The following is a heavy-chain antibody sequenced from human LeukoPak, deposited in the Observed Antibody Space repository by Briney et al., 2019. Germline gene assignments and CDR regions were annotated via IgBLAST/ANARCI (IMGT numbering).Heavy chain of an antibody. CDR2: IYYSGST. CDR1: GGSFSGYY. CDR3: AKARGITVFGVAPYYYYYMDV. D-gene: IGHD3-3*01. Sequence: PSETLSLTCAVYGGSFSGYYWSWIRQPPGKGLEWIGSIYYSGSTYYNPSLKSRVTISVDTSKNQFSLRLRSVTAADTASYYCAKARGITVFGVAPYYYYYMDVWGKGTTVTVSS. J-gene: IGHJ6*03. V-gene: IGHV4-34*01.